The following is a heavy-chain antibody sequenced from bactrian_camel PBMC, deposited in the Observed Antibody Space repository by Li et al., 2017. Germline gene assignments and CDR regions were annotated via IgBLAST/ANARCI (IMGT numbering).Heavy chain of an antibody. CDR1: GFTFNSVS. V-gene: IGHV3-2*01. CDR2: IYSNGSNT. Sequence: VQLVESGGGLVQPGGSLRLSCAASGFTFNSVSMSWVRQAPGKGLEWVSTIYSNGSNTYYADSVKGRFAISRDNSKYTVDLQMNSLKFEDTAIYYCAIDPECVASYCRGQGTQVTVS. J-gene: IGHJ4*01. D-gene: IGHD2*01. CDR3: AIDPECVASYC.